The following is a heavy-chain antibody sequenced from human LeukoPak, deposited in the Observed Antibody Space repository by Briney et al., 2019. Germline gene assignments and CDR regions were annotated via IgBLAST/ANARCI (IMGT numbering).Heavy chain of an antibody. CDR2: IYYSGST. D-gene: IGHD4-17*01. CDR3: ARHQDYGDYGEIDP. Sequence: SETLSLTCTVSGGSISSSSYYWGWIRQPPGKGLEWIGSIYYSGSTYYNPSLKSRVTISVDTSKNHFSLKLSSVTAADTAVYYCARHQDYGDYGEIDPWGQGTLVTVSS. J-gene: IGHJ5*02. CDR1: GGSISSSSYY. V-gene: IGHV4-39*01.